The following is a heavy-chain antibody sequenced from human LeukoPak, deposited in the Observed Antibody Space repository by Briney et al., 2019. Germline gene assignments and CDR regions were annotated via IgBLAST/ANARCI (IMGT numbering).Heavy chain of an antibody. J-gene: IGHJ3*02. CDR3: ARAWNSGSYYNGGLFAFDI. D-gene: IGHD3-10*01. CDR2: INSDGSST. Sequence: PGGSLRLSCAASGFTFSSYWMHWVRQAPGKGLVWVSCINSDGSSTSYADSVKGRFTISRDNAKNTLYLQMNSLRAEDTAVYYCARAWNSGSYYNGGLFAFDIWGQGTMVTVSS. V-gene: IGHV3-74*01. CDR1: GFTFSSYW.